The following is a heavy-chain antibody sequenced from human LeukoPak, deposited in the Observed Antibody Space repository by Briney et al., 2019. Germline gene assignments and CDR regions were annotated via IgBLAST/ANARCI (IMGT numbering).Heavy chain of an antibody. CDR3: ARDSNYDFWSGYYHGY. D-gene: IGHD3-3*01. CDR2: IYSGGST. CDR1: GFAFSSNW. V-gene: IGHV3-53*01. J-gene: IGHJ4*02. Sequence: GGSLRLSCAASGFAFSSNWMHWVRQTPGKGLEWVSVIYSGGSTYYADSVKGRFTISRDNSKNTLYLQMNSLRAEDTAVYYCARDSNYDFWSGYYHGYRGQGTLVTVSS.